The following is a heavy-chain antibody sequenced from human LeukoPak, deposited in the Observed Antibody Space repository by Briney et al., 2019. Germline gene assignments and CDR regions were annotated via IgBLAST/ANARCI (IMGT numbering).Heavy chain of an antibody. D-gene: IGHD6-13*01. CDR3: AKTGLIAAAGTWWFDP. V-gene: IGHV3-23*01. CDR1: GFTFSSYA. Sequence: QPGGSLRLSCAASGFTFSSYAMSWVRQAPGKGLEWGSPISGSGGSTYYADSVKGEFTISRDNSKNTLYLQMNSLRAEDTAVYYCAKTGLIAAAGTWWFDPWGQGTLVTVSS. J-gene: IGHJ5*02. CDR2: ISGSGGST.